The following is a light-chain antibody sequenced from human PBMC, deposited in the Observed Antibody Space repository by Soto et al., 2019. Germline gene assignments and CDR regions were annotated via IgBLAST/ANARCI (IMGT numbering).Light chain of an antibody. CDR3: QHRSSWPLT. CDR1: QSVRSY. Sequence: EIVLTQSTATLSLSPGERATLSCRASQSVRSYLGWYQQKPGQAPRLLIYDTSNRATGIPARFSGSGSGTDYTLTISSLEPEDFAVYYCQHRSSWPLTFGGGTKVELK. CDR2: DTS. V-gene: IGKV3-11*01. J-gene: IGKJ4*01.